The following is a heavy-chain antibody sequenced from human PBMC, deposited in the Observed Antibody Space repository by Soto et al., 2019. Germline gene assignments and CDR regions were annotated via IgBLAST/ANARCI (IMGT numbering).Heavy chain of an antibody. J-gene: IGHJ4*02. D-gene: IGHD6-6*01. Sequence: WGSLRLACAASGFTFSISGMSWVRQAPGKGLEWVAGISGRGSLYYADSVKGRFTISRDNSKNTLHLQMNSLKVADTAVYFCARVAPEYSSTPRRFDSWGQGTLVTVSS. V-gene: IGHV3-23*01. CDR3: ARVAPEYSSTPRRFDS. CDR2: ISGRGSL. CDR1: GFTFSISG.